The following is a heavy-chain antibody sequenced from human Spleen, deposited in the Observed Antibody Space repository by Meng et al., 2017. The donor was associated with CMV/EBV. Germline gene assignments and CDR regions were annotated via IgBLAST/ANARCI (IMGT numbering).Heavy chain of an antibody. V-gene: IGHV3-23*01. CDR1: GFTFDDFA. D-gene: IGHD6-6*01. Sequence: GESLKISCTPAGFTFDDFAMRWVRQAPGKGLEWVSGISGSGGSTYYADSVKGRFTISRDNSKNKVYMQMNSLRAEDTAIYYCAKDRPVAGRPYGMDVWGQGTTVTVSS. J-gene: IGHJ6*02. CDR2: ISGSGGST. CDR3: AKDRPVAGRPYGMDV.